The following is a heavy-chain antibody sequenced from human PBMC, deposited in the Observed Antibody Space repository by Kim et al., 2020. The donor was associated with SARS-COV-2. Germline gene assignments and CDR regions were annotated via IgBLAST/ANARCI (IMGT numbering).Heavy chain of an antibody. CDR1: GGSFSGYY. J-gene: IGHJ6*01. V-gene: IGHV4-34*01. Sequence: SETLSLTCAVYGGSFSGYYWSWIRQPPGKGLEWIGEINHSGSTNYNPSLKSRVTISVDTSKNQFSLKLSSVTAADTAVYYCARGPHFIAAAGSYYYYGM. CDR2: INHSGST. D-gene: IGHD6-13*01. CDR3: ARGPHFIAAAGSYYYYGM.